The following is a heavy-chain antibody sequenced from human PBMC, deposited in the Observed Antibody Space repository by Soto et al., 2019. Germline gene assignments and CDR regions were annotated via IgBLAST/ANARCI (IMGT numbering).Heavy chain of an antibody. D-gene: IGHD3-10*01. CDR3: ARALLYGRGTYYYYMDV. CDR1: GYTFTSYA. Sequence: ASVKVSCKASGYTFTSYAMHWVRQAPGQRLEWMGWINAGNGNTKYSQKFQGRVTITRDTSASTAYMELSSLRSEDTAVYYCARALLYGRGTYYYYMDVWGKGTTVTV. J-gene: IGHJ6*03. V-gene: IGHV1-3*01. CDR2: INAGNGNT.